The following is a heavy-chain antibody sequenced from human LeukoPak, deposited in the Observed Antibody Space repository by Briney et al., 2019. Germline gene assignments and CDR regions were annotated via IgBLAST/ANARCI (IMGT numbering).Heavy chain of an antibody. CDR3: ARGPSSSWYQYNWFDP. J-gene: IGHJ5*02. Sequence: GASVKVSCKASGYTFTSYGISWVRQAPGQGLEWMGWISAYNGNTNYAQKLQGRVTMTTDTSTSTAYMELRSLRSDDTAVYYCARGPSSSWYQYNWFDPWGQGTLVIVSS. D-gene: IGHD6-13*01. V-gene: IGHV1-18*01. CDR1: GYTFTSYG. CDR2: ISAYNGNT.